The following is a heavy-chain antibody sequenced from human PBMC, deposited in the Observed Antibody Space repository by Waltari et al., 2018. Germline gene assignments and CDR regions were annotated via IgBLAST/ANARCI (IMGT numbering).Heavy chain of an antibody. Sequence: IGYIYYSGTTNYNPALKSRVTISVDTSKNQFSLKLSSVTAADTAVYYCARDEGYYDYVWGSYHPTGGNDYWGQGTLVTVSS. CDR3: ARDEGYYDYVWGSYHPTGGNDY. J-gene: IGHJ4*02. V-gene: IGHV4-59*01. D-gene: IGHD3-16*02. CDR2: IYYSGTT.